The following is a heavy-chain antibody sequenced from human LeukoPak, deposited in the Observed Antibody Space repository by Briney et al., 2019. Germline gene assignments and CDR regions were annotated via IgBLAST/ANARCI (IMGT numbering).Heavy chain of an antibody. J-gene: IGHJ4*02. Sequence: GGSLRLSYAASEFTFSKIGTTWLRQAPGKGLEWVSTISASGQSTFYADSVKGRFTISRDNSRNTLYLQMNSLSSEDTAVYYCARAPTRPTLIVFDLYFDYWGQGTLVTVSS. D-gene: IGHD3-22*01. CDR3: ARAPTRPTLIVFDLYFDY. CDR2: ISASGQST. CDR1: EFTFSKIG. V-gene: IGHV3-23*01.